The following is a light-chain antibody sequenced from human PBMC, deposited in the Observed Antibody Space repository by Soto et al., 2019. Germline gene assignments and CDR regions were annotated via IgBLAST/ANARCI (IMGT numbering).Light chain of an antibody. CDR2: ATS. V-gene: IGKV1-39*01. CDR1: QSISSY. J-gene: IGKJ1*01. Sequence: IQSTQSPSSRSSTVGDRVTITCRASQSISSYLNWYQQKPGKAPKLLISATSSLQSGVPSRFSGSGSGTDFTLTISSLQPEDFATYYCQQSYSIPQTFAQVTKV. CDR3: QQSYSIPQT.